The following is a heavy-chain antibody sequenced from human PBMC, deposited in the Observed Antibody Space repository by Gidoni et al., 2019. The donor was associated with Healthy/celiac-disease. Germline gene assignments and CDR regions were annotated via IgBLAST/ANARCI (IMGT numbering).Heavy chain of an antibody. D-gene: IGHD6-13*01. CDR2: IIPILGIA. CDR3: ARDLIAAAVQPFDY. J-gene: IGHJ4*02. V-gene: IGHV1-69*09. Sequence: QVQLVQSGAEVKKPGSSVKVSCKASGGTFSSYAISWVRQDPGQGLEWMGRIIPILGIANYAQKFQGRVTITADKSTSTAYMELSSLRSEDTAVYYCARDLIAAAVQPFDYWGQGTLVTVSS. CDR1: GGTFSSYA.